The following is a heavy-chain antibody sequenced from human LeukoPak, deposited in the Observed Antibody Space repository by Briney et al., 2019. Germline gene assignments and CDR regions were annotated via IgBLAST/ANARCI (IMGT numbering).Heavy chain of an antibody. CDR1: GGSISNKY. Sequence: PSETLSLTCTVSGGSISNKYWSWIRQPPGKGLEWIGYIYYSGSTNYNPSLKSRVTILVDTSKNQFSLKLSSVTAADTAVYYCAKGKGGMDVWGKGTTVTVSS. CDR3: AKGKGGMDV. CDR2: IYYSGST. V-gene: IGHV4-59*01. J-gene: IGHJ6*03.